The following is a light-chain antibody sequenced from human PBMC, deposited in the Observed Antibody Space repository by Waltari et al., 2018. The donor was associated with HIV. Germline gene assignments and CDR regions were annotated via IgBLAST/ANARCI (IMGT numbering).Light chain of an antibody. CDR1: SRAIGGYDS. CDR3: SAYTSISTLAV. Sequence: QSALTQPPSVSGSPGQSIPLPSPGTSRAIGGYDSVSWYQQHPGKAPKLMIYGVSSRPSGVSNRFSGSRSGNTASLTISGLQAEDEADYYCSAYTSISTLAVFGGGTKLTVL. J-gene: IGLJ2*01. CDR2: GVS. V-gene: IGLV2-14*01.